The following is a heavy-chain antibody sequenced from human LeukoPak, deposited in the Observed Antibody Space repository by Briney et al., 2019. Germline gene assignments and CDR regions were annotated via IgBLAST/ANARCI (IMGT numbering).Heavy chain of an antibody. V-gene: IGHV3-48*04. CDR3: ASEHGRGY. Sequence: PGGSLRLSCAASGFTFSSYAMSWVRQAPGKGLEWVSYISSSSSTIYYADSVKGRFTISRDNAKNSLYLQMNSLRAEDTAVYYCASEHGRGYWGQGTLVTVSS. J-gene: IGHJ4*02. D-gene: IGHD3-10*01. CDR1: GFTFSSYA. CDR2: ISSSSSTI.